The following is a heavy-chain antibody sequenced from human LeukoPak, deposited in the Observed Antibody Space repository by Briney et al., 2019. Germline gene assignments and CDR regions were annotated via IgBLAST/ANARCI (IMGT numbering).Heavy chain of an antibody. CDR2: ISRTSSAI. V-gene: IGHV3-48*02. CDR1: GFTFSSYS. CDR3: ARGLQYSAVPADEGYFDC. J-gene: IGHJ4*02. D-gene: IGHD2-2*01. Sequence: PGGSLRLSCASSGFTFSSYSMNWVRQAPGKGLEWISFISRTSSAIYYADSVKGRFTISRDNAKNSLYLQMNSLRDEDTAVYYCARGLQYSAVPADEGYFDCWGQGALVTVSS.